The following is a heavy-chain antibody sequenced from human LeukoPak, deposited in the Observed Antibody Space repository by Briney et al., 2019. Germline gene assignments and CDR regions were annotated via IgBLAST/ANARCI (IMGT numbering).Heavy chain of an antibody. Sequence: PGGSLRLSCVASGFTFSSNGMHWVRQAAGKGLEWVSGIDTAGDPCYPGSMKGRFTISRENAKNSLYLQMNSLTAGDTAVYYCARGYGSGSYAGMDVWGKGTTVTVSS. J-gene: IGHJ6*04. CDR3: ARGYGSGSYAGMDV. D-gene: IGHD3-10*01. CDR2: IDTAGDP. V-gene: IGHV3-13*05. CDR1: GFTFSSNG.